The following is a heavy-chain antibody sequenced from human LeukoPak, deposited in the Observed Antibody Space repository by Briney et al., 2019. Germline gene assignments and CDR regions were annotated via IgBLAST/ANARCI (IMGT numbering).Heavy chain of an antibody. CDR1: GFTFSTYG. J-gene: IGHJ3*02. Sequence: GGSLRLSCAASGFTFSTYGMHWVRQAPGKGLEWVAVISYDGSDKYFADSVKGRFTISRDNSKNTLYLQMNSLRAEDTAVYYCAKTRVVAATLGAFDIWGQGTMVTVSS. D-gene: IGHD2-15*01. CDR3: AKTRVVAATLGAFDI. CDR2: ISYDGSDK. V-gene: IGHV3-30*18.